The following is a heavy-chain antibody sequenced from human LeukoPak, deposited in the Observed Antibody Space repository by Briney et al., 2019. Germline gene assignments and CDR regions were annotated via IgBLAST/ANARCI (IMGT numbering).Heavy chain of an antibody. CDR2: ISSSSSTI. J-gene: IGHJ4*02. Sequence: PGGSLRLSCAASGFTFSSYSMNWVRQAPGKGLEWVSYISSSSSTIHYADSVKGRFTISRDNAKNSLYLQMNSLRAEDTAVYYCAKRIATAGKHYFDNWGQGTLVTVSP. CDR3: AKRIATAGKHYFDN. V-gene: IGHV3-48*01. D-gene: IGHD6-13*01. CDR1: GFTFSSYS.